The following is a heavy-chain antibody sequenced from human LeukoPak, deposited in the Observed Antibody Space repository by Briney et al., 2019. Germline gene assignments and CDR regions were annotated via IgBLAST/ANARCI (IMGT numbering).Heavy chain of an antibody. CDR1: GFTFSSYA. Sequence: GGSLRLSCEASGFTFSSYAMNWVRQAPGKGLEWVAAISGSGGSTYYADSVKGRFTISRDKSNNTLYLQVNSLRADDTAVYYCAKGETAILVVPAASFDYWGQGTLVTVSS. J-gene: IGHJ4*02. D-gene: IGHD2-2*01. CDR3: AKGETAILVVPAASFDY. V-gene: IGHV3-23*01. CDR2: ISGSGGST.